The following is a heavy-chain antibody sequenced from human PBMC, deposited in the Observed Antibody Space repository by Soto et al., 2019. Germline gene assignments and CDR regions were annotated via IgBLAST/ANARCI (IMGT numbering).Heavy chain of an antibody. J-gene: IGHJ4*02. D-gene: IGHD1-26*01. CDR2: ISGSGGST. V-gene: IGHV3-23*01. CDR3: ATTSSIVGAPAGFDY. Sequence: QPGGSLRLSCAASGFTFSSYAMSWVRQAPGKGLEWVSAISGSGGSTYYADSVKGRFTISRDNSKNTLYLQMNSLRAEDTAVYYCATTSSIVGAPAGFDYWGQGTLVTVSS. CDR1: GFTFSSYA.